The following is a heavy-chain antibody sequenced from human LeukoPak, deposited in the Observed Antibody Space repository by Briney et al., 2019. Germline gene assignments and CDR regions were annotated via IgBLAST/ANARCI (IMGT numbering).Heavy chain of an antibody. Sequence: SETLSLTCAVYGGSFSDYWWTWIRQSPGKGLEWIGEVNHSGRTNYNPSLKSRVTISLDTSKNQFSLKLSSVTAADTAVYYCARVFGGPVSRRFDPWGQGTLVTVSS. CDR1: GGSFSDYW. D-gene: IGHD4-23*01. V-gene: IGHV4-34*01. J-gene: IGHJ5*02. CDR2: VNHSGRT. CDR3: ARVFGGPVSRRFDP.